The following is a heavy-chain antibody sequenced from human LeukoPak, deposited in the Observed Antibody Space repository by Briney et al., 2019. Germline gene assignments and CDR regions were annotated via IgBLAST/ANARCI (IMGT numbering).Heavy chain of an antibody. D-gene: IGHD6-13*01. CDR3: ARDRSSSYTRDWFDP. CDR1: GGSINGYY. CDR2: IYNSESI. J-gene: IGHJ5*02. Sequence: PSETLSLTCTVSGGSINGYYWSWIRQPAGKGLEWIGRIYNSESINYNPSLKNRVTMSIDTSKSQFSLKLNSVTAADTAVYYCARDRSSSYTRDWFDPWGQGALVTVSS. V-gene: IGHV4-4*07.